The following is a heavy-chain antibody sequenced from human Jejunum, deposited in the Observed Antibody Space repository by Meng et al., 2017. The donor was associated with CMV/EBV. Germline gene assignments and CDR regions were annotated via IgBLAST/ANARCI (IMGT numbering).Heavy chain of an antibody. D-gene: IGHD2-2*01. Sequence: ASGGTFSSYAISWVRQAPGQGLEWMGGIFPVFGTANYAQKFQGRATITTDESTSTAYMELSSLRSEDTAMYYCARALVGHGASSGYWGQGMLVTVSS. V-gene: IGHV1-69*05. CDR3: ARALVGHGASSGY. CDR2: IFPVFGTA. J-gene: IGHJ4*02. CDR1: GGTFSSYA.